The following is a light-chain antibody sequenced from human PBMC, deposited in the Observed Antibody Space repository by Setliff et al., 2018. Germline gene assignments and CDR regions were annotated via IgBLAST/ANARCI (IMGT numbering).Light chain of an antibody. CDR2: EVS. CDR3: SSYAGSNTPYV. Sequence: QSALTQPPSASGSPGQSVTISCTGTSSDIGGYKYVSWYQQHPGKAPKLMIYEVSKRPSGVPDRFSGSKSGNTASLTVSGLQAEDEADYYCSSYAGSNTPYVFGTGTKVTVL. CDR1: SSDIGGYKY. V-gene: IGLV2-8*01. J-gene: IGLJ1*01.